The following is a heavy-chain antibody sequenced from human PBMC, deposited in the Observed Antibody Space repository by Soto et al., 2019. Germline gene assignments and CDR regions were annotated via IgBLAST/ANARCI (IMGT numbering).Heavy chain of an antibody. V-gene: IGHV4-59*08. Sequence: SETLSLTCTVSGGSISSYYWSWIRQPTGKGLEWIGYIYYSGSTNYNPSLKSRVTISVDTSKNQFSLKLSSVTAADTAVYYCARHLSYYYDSSGYYPYYFDYWGQGTLVTVSS. D-gene: IGHD3-22*01. CDR1: GGSISSYY. J-gene: IGHJ4*02. CDR2: IYYSGST. CDR3: ARHLSYYYDSSGYYPYYFDY.